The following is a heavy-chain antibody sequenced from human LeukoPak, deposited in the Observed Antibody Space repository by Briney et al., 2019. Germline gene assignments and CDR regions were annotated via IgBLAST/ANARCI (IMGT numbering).Heavy chain of an antibody. CDR2: IYHDRTT. CDR1: GDSITAPKW. D-gene: IGHD2-21*01. J-gene: IGHJ4*02. V-gene: IGHV4-4*02. CDR3: VGRGLCGGTWLFEY. Sequence: PSGTLSLTCTVSGDSITAPKWWSWVRQAPGEGLEWIGEIYHDRTTSFNPPLKSRLTISVDKSANQFFLNLSSVSATDTAVYYCVGRGLCGGTWLFEYWGQGALVTVSS.